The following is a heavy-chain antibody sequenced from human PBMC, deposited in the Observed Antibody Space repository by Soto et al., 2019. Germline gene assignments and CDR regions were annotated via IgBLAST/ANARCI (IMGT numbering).Heavy chain of an antibody. CDR3: ARERYFDWIPLDY. J-gene: IGHJ4*02. V-gene: IGHV3-48*01. Sequence: ESGGGLVQPGGSLRLSCAASGFTFSSYSMNWVRQAPGKGLEWVSYISSSSSTIYYADSVKGRFTISRDNAKNSLYLQMNSLRAEDTAVYYCARERYFDWIPLDYWGQGTLVTVSS. CDR1: GFTFSSYS. D-gene: IGHD3-9*01. CDR2: ISSSSSTI.